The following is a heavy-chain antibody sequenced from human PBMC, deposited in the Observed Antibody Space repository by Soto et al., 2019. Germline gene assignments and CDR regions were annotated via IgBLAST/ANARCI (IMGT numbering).Heavy chain of an antibody. CDR1: GYTFTGYY. V-gene: IGHV1-2*04. CDR3: ARARITIFGVVPPDGMDV. Sequence: ASVKVSCQASGYTFTGYYMHWVRHAPGQGLEWMGWINPNSGGTNYAQKFQSWVTMTRDTSISTAYMELSRLRSDDTAVYYCARARITIFGVVPPDGMDVWGQGTTVTVSS. J-gene: IGHJ6*02. CDR2: INPNSGGT. D-gene: IGHD3-3*01.